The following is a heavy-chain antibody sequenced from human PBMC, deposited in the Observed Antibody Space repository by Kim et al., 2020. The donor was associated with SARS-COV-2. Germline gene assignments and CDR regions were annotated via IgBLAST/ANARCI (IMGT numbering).Heavy chain of an antibody. J-gene: IGHJ6*02. CDR1: GGSFSGYY. Sequence: SETLSLTCAVYGGSFSGYYWSWIRQPPGKGLEWIGEINHSGSTNYDPSLKSRVTISVNTSKNQFPLKLSSVTAADTAVYYCARWVLYYYNGMDVWGQGTTVTVSS. CDR2: INHSGST. CDR3: ARWVLYYYNGMDV. V-gene: IGHV4-34*01.